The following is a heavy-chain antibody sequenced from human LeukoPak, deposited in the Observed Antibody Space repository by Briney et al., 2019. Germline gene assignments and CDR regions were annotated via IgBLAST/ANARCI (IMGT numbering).Heavy chain of an antibody. Sequence: GGSLRLSCAASGFTFSTYVMHWVRQAPGSGLEWVALISYGGGNKYYADSVKGRFSISRDDSKNTLYLQMNSLRDEDTAVYYCAKAHTSGMYYFDYWGQGSLVIVSS. CDR1: GFTFSTYV. CDR3: AKAHTSGMYYFDY. J-gene: IGHJ4*02. CDR2: ISYGGGNK. D-gene: IGHD6-19*01. V-gene: IGHV3-30*18.